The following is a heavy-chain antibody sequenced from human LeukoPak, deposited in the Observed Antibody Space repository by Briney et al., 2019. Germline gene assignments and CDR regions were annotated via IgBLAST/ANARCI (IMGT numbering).Heavy chain of an antibody. CDR1: GFTFSSYW. Sequence: GGSLRLSCAASGFTFSSYWMSWVRQAPGKGLEWVANVRQDGSKIYYVDSVKGRFTISRDNSKNTLYLQMNSLRAEDTAVYYCARLAIAAAGTYWGQGTLVTVSS. CDR2: VRQDGSKI. J-gene: IGHJ4*02. CDR3: ARLAIAAAGTY. V-gene: IGHV3-7*01. D-gene: IGHD6-13*01.